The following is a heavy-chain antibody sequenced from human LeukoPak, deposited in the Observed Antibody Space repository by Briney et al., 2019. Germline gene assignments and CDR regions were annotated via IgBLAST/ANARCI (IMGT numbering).Heavy chain of an antibody. CDR3: ARASGCSSTSCYFDY. CDR2: ISGSGGST. D-gene: IGHD2-2*01. CDR1: GFTFSSYA. V-gene: IGHV3-23*01. J-gene: IGHJ4*02. Sequence: GGSLRLSCAASGFTFSSYAMSWVRQAPGKGLEWVSAISGSGGSTYYADSVKGRFTISRDNSKNTLYLQMNSLRAEDTAVYYCARASGCSSTSCYFDYWGQGTLVTVSS.